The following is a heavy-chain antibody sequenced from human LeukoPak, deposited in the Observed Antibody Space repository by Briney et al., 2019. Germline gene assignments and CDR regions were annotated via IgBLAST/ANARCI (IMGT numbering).Heavy chain of an antibody. J-gene: IGHJ4*02. Sequence: GGSLRLSCAASGFTFSSYWMSWVRQAPGKGLEWVANIKQDGSEKYYVDSVKGRFTISRDNAKNSLYLQMNSLRAEGTAVYYCAIVCSGGSCYSGYWGQGTLVTVSS. CDR1: GFTFSSYW. D-gene: IGHD2-15*01. V-gene: IGHV3-7*01. CDR3: AIVCSGGSCYSGY. CDR2: IKQDGSEK.